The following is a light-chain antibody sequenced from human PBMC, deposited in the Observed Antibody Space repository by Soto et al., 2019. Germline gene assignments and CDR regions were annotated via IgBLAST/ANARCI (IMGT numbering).Light chain of an antibody. V-gene: IGLV2-8*01. CDR1: SSDVGGYNF. CDR2: DVS. CDR3: SSYAGTHIV. Sequence: QSVLTQPPSASGSPGQSVTVSCTGTSSDVGGYNFVSWYQQHPGKAPKLLIYDVSKRPSGVPDRFSGSKSGNTAFLTVSGLQAEDEADYYCSSYAGTHIVFGTGTKVTVL. J-gene: IGLJ1*01.